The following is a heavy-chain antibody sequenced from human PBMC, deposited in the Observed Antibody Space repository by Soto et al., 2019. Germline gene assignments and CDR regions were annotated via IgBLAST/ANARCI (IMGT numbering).Heavy chain of an antibody. D-gene: IGHD3-9*01. J-gene: IGHJ3*01. CDR3: ASMKSYGILNGYSPDAFDL. CDR2: IYPGDSDT. V-gene: IGHV5-51*01. CDR1: GYSFTSYW. Sequence: GESLKISCKGSGYSFTSYWIGWVRQMPGKGLEWIGIIYPGDSDTRYSPSLQGQVTISADKSISTAYPQWSSLKASDTAMYYCASMKSYGILNGYSPDAFDLWGPGTMVTVSS.